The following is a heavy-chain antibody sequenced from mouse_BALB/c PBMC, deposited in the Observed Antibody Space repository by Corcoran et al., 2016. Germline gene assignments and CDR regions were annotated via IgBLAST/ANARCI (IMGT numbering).Heavy chain of an antibody. CDR2: ISYDGSN. CDR3: ARGGNYAAFFAY. Sequence: DVQLQESGPGLVKPSQSLSLTCSVTGYSITSGYYWNWIRQFPGNKLEWMGYISYDGSNNYNPSLKNRISITRDTSKNQFFLKLNSVTTEDTATYYCARGGNYAAFFAYWGQGTLVTVSA. V-gene: IGHV3-6*02. J-gene: IGHJ3*01. D-gene: IGHD2-1*01. CDR1: GYSITSGYY.